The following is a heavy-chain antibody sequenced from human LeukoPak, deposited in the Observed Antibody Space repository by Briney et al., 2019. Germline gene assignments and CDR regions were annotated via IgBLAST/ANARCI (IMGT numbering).Heavy chain of an antibody. CDR2: INAANSDT. J-gene: IGHJ4*02. D-gene: IGHD5-24*01. CDR1: GYDFTAHW. CDR3: ARHYSYNWFGY. V-gene: IGHV5-51*01. Sequence: GESLKISCKVSGYDFTAHWIAWVRQKPGKALEWMGNINAANSDTTYSPSFQGQVTLSVDKSISTAYLQLSSLKASDTAMYYCARHYSYNWFGYWGQGSPVTVSS.